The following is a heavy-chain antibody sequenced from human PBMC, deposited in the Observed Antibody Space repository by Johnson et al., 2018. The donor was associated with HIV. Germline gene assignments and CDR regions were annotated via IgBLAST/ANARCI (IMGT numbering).Heavy chain of an antibody. D-gene: IGHD3-22*01. CDR2: IGPAADT. CDR3: SRGRPNYYDSSGYYWAFDV. Sequence: VQLVESGGGLVQPGGSLRLSCAASGFTFSSYDIHWVRQATGKGLESVSPIGPAADTYYPGSVKGRFTVSRENAKNSLYLQMNSLRAGDTAVFYCSRGRPNYYDSSGYYWAFDVWGQGTVVIVSS. CDR1: GFTFSSYD. J-gene: IGHJ3*01. V-gene: IGHV3-13*01.